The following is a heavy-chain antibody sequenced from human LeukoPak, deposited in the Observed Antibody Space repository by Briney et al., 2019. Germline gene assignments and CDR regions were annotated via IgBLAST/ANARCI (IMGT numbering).Heavy chain of an antibody. D-gene: IGHD3-22*01. Sequence: ASVKVSCKASGYTFTGYYMHWVRQAPGQGLEWMGWINPNCGGTNYAQKFQGRVTMTRDTYISTAYMELSRLRSDATGVEYCARVGSSGQSTDFDYWGQGTLVTVSS. V-gene: IGHV1-2*02. J-gene: IGHJ4*02. CDR3: ARVGSSGQSTDFDY. CDR1: GYTFTGYY. CDR2: INPNCGGT.